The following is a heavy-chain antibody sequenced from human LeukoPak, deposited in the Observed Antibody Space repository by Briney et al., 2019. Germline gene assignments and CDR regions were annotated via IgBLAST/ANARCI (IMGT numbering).Heavy chain of an antibody. Sequence: SVKVSCKASGGTFSSYAISWVRQAPGQGLEWMGGIIPIFGTANYAQKFQGRVTITADESTSTAYMELSSLRSEDTAVYYCARGGIAAAGSFDYWGQETLVTVSS. D-gene: IGHD6-13*01. CDR1: GGTFSSYA. CDR2: IIPIFGTA. J-gene: IGHJ4*02. CDR3: ARGGIAAAGSFDY. V-gene: IGHV1-69*01.